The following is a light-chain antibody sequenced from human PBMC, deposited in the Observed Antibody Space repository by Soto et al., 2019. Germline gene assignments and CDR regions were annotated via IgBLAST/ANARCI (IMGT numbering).Light chain of an antibody. CDR3: QHRGNWPRT. V-gene: IGKV3-11*01. CDR2: DAS. Sequence: EIVLTQSPATLSLSPGERATLSCRASQSVTTYLSWYQQKPGQAPRLLLYDASNRATDIPARFSGSGSGTDFTLTITSLEPEDFAVYYCQHRGNWPRTFGQGTKLEIK. CDR1: QSVTTY. J-gene: IGKJ2*01.